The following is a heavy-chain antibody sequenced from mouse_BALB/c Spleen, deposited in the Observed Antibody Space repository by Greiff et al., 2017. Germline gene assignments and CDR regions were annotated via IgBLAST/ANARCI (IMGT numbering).Heavy chain of an antibody. Sequence: QVHVKQSGAELVRPGSSVKISCKASGYAFSSYWMNWVKQRPGQGLEWIGQIYPGDGDTNYNGKFKGKATLTADKSSSTAYMQLSSLTSEDSAVYFCASFTTVVATRAMDYWGQGTSVTVSS. J-gene: IGHJ4*01. CDR3: ASFTTVVATRAMDY. CDR1: GYAFSSYW. CDR2: IYPGDGDT. D-gene: IGHD1-1*01. V-gene: IGHV1-80*01.